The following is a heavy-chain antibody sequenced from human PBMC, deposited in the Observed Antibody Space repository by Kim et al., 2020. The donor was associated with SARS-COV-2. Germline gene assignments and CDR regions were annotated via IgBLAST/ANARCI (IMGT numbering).Heavy chain of an antibody. Sequence: ASVKVSCKASGYTFTSYDINWVRQTTGQGLEWMGWMNPNNGNTGYAQKFQGRVTMTRNTSISTAYMELSSLRSEDTAVYYCARRLAPAGTRGAVDCWGQGTLVTVSS. D-gene: IGHD6-13*01. V-gene: IGHV1-8*01. CDR3: ARRLAPAGTRGAVDC. J-gene: IGHJ4*02. CDR2: MNPNNGNT. CDR1: GYTFTSYD.